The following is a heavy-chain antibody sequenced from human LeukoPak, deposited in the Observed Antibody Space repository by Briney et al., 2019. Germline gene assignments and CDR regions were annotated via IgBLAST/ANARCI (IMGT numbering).Heavy chain of an antibody. D-gene: IGHD2-2*02. V-gene: IGHV4-39*07. J-gene: IGHJ4*02. CDR2: IYYSGST. Sequence: SETLSLTCTVSGGSISSSSYYWGWIRQPPGKGLEWIGSIYYSGSTYYNPSLKSRVTISVDTSKNQFSLKLSSVTAADTAVYYCARARGLLLYPHFDYWGQGTLVTVSS. CDR3: ARARGLLLYPHFDY. CDR1: GGSISSSSYY.